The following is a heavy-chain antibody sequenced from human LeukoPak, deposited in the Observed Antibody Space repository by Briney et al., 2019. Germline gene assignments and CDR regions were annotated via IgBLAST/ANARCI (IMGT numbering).Heavy chain of an antibody. J-gene: IGHJ4*02. V-gene: IGHV3-30-3*01. CDR1: GSTFSRYA. D-gene: IGHD2-15*01. Sequence: GGSLRLSCAASGSTFSRYALHWVRQAPGKGLKWVALTSFDGSSHYYADFVKGRFTISKDNSKNTLYLQMNSLKTEDTALYYCARGSVGTPPPFDFWGQGTLVTVSS. CDR3: ARGSVGTPPPFDF. CDR2: TSFDGSSH.